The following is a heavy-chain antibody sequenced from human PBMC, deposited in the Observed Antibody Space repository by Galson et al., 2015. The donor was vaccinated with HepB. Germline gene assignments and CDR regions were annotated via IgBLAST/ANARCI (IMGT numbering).Heavy chain of an antibody. Sequence: SLRLSCAASGFTFSDYYMSWIRQAPGKGLEWVSYISSSSSYTNYADSVKGRFTISRDNAKNSLYLQMNSLRAEDTAVYYCARNYDYVWQGGFDYWGQGTTVTVSS. CDR1: GFTFSDYY. CDR2: ISSSSSYT. CDR3: ARNYDYVWQGGFDY. D-gene: IGHD3-16*01. J-gene: IGHJ4*03. V-gene: IGHV3-11*06.